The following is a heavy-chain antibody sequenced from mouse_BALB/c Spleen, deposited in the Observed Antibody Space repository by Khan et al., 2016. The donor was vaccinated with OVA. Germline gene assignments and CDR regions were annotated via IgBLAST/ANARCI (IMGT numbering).Heavy chain of an antibody. CDR2: IYWDDDK. D-gene: IGHD2-4*01. CDR1: GFSLSASGVS. CDR3: ARRPRGVYSDYLFAY. J-gene: IGHJ3*01. Sequence: QVTLKESGPGILQPSQTLSLTCSFSGFSLSASGVSVSWIRQPSGKGLEWLAHIYWDDDKHYNPSLKSRLSIPKDTSRNQVFLMITSVATADTATYYCARRPRGVYSDYLFAYWGQGTLVTVSA. V-gene: IGHV8-12*01.